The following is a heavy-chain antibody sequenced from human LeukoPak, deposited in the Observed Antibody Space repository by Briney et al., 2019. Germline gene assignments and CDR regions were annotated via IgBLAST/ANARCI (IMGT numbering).Heavy chain of an antibody. CDR2: MNPNSGNT. V-gene: IGHV1-8*01. J-gene: IGHJ4*02. CDR1: GYTFTSYD. Sequence: GASVKVSCKASGYTFTSYDINWVRQATGQGLEWMGWMNPNSGNTGYAQKFQGRVTMTTDTSTSTAYMELRSLRSDDTAVYYCARGIDYGDYEGFDYWGQGTLVTVSS. CDR3: ARGIDYGDYEGFDY. D-gene: IGHD4-17*01.